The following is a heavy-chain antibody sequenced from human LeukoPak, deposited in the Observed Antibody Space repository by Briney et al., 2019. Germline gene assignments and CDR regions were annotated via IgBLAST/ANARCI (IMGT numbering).Heavy chain of an antibody. Sequence: GRSLRLSCAASGFTFSSYAMHWVRQAPGRGLEWVAVISYDGSNKYYADSVKGRFTISRDNSKNTLYLQMNSLRAEDTGVYYCTRDYNWNPDYWGQGTLVTVSS. D-gene: IGHD1-1*01. CDR1: GFTFSSYA. CDR2: ISYDGSNK. V-gene: IGHV3-30-3*01. CDR3: TRDYNWNPDY. J-gene: IGHJ4*02.